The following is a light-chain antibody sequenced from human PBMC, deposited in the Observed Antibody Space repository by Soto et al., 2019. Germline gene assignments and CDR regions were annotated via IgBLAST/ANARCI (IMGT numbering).Light chain of an antibody. J-gene: IGKJ3*01. V-gene: IGKV3-20*01. CDR3: QQYGSSPRVT. Sequence: EMVVTQSPGTLSLSPGERATLSCRASQSVSSSYLAWHQQKPGQAPRLLLYGASSRATGIPDRFSGSWSGTAFTLTISRLEPEDSAVYYCQQYGSSPRVTFGPGTKVDSK. CDR1: QSVSSSY. CDR2: GAS.